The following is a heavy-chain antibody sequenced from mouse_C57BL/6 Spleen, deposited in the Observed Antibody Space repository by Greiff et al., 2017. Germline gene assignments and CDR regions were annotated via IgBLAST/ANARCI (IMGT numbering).Heavy chain of an antibody. CDR3: ARGRQDYAMDY. D-gene: IGHD3-2*01. CDR2: IDPNSGGT. J-gene: IGHJ4*01. Sequence: VQLQQPGAELVKPGASVKLSCKASGYTFTSYWMHWVKQRPGRGLEWIGRIDPNSGGTKYNEKFKSKATLTVDKPSSTAYMQRSSLTSEASAVYYCARGRQDYAMDYWGQGTSVTVSS. CDR1: GYTFTSYW. V-gene: IGHV1-72*01.